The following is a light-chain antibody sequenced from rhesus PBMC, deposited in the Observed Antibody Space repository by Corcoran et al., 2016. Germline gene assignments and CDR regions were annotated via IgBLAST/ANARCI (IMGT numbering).Light chain of an antibody. CDR1: QGISSW. Sequence: DIQMTQSPSSLSASVGDRVTITCRASQGISSWLAWYQQKPGKAPKLLIYKASSLQSGVHSRFSGRGSGTDFTLTIRRLQPEDFATYCCQQYSSSPHSFGQGTKVEI. CDR3: QQYSSSPHS. V-gene: IGKV1-21*01. CDR2: KAS. J-gene: IGKJ2*01.